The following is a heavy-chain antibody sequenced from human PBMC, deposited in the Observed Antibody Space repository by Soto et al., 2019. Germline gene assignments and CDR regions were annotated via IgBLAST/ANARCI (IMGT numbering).Heavy chain of an antibody. CDR1: GYTFTSYA. J-gene: IGHJ4*02. CDR3: ARDLDCSSTSCYSRFDY. D-gene: IGHD2-2*01. Sequence: QVPLVQSGAEVKKPGASVKVSCKASGYTFTSYAMHWVRQAPGQRLEWMGWINAGNGNTKYSQKFQGRVTITRDTSASTAYMELSSLRSEDTAVYYCARDLDCSSTSCYSRFDYWGQGTLVTVSS. V-gene: IGHV1-3*01. CDR2: INAGNGNT.